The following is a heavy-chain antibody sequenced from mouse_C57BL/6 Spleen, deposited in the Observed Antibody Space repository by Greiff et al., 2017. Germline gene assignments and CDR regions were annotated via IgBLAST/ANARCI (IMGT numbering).Heavy chain of an antibody. Sequence: VQLQQSGPELVKPGASVKISCKASGYTFTDYYMNWVKQSHGKSLEWIGDINPNNGGTSYNQKFKGKATLTVDKSSSTAYMELRSLTSEDSAVYYCARVLNYGSSYPFDYWGQGTTLTVSS. J-gene: IGHJ2*01. CDR3: ARVLNYGSSYPFDY. CDR2: INPNNGGT. V-gene: IGHV1-26*01. D-gene: IGHD1-1*01. CDR1: GYTFTDYY.